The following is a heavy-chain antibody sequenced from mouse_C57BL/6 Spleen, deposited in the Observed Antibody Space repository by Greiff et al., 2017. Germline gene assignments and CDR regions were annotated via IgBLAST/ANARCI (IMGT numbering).Heavy chain of an antibody. CDR2: IHPNSGST. V-gene: IGHV1-64*01. Sequence: QVQLQQPGAELVKPGASVKLSCKASGYTFTSYWMHWVKQRPGQGLEWIGMIHPNSGSTNYNEKFKSKATLTVDTSSSTAYMQLSSLTSEDSAVYYCARRGDYCDYWGQGTTLTVSS. CDR1: GYTFTSYW. CDR3: ARRGDYCDY. J-gene: IGHJ2*01.